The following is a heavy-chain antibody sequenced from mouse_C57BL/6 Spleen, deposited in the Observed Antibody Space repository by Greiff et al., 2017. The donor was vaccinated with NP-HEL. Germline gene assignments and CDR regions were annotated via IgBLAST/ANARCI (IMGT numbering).Heavy chain of an antibody. CDR2: IDPSDSYT. Sequence: QVQLQQPGAELVMPGASVKLSCKASGYTFTSYWMHWVKQRPGQGLEWIGEIDPSDSYTNYNQKFKGKSTLTVDKSSSTAYMQLSSLTSEDSAVYYCASETAQAPFADWGQGTLVTVSA. CDR3: ASETAQAPFAD. V-gene: IGHV1-69*01. D-gene: IGHD3-2*02. CDR1: GYTFTSYW. J-gene: IGHJ3*01.